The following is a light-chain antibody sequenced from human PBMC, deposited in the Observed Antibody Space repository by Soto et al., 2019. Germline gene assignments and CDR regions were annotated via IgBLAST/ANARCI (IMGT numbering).Light chain of an antibody. CDR2: GAS. J-gene: IGKJ1*01. V-gene: IGKV3-20*01. CDR3: QQYGSSPWP. CDR1: QSVSSSY. Sequence: EIVLTQSPGTLSLSPGERATLSCRASQSVSSSYLAWYQQKPGQAPRLLIYGASSRATGIPDRFSGSGSGTDLTLTISRLEPVDFAVYYCQQYGSSPWPFGQGTKVDIK.